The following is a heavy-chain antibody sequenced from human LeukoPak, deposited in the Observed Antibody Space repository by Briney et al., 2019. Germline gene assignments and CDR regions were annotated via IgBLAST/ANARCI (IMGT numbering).Heavy chain of an antibody. Sequence: PSETLSLTCTVSGGSISSSSYYWGWIRQPPGKGLEWIGSIYYSGSTYYNPSLKSRVTISVDTSKNQFSLKLSSVTAADTAVYYCARHVNYGDYWFDPWGQGTLVTVSS. CDR3: ARHVNYGDYWFDP. CDR2: IYYSGST. D-gene: IGHD4-17*01. CDR1: GGSISSSSYY. V-gene: IGHV4-39*01. J-gene: IGHJ5*02.